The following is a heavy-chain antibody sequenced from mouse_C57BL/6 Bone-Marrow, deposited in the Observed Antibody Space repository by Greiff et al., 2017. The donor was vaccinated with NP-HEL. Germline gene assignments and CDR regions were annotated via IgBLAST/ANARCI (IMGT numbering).Heavy chain of an antibody. Sequence: EVQVVESGGDLVKPGGSLKLSCAASGFTFSSYGMSWVRQTPDKRLEWVATISCGGSYTSYPDSVKGRFTISRDNAKNTLYLQMSSLKSEDTAMYYCARHRDYYFDYWGQGTTLTVSS. CDR2: ISCGGSYT. V-gene: IGHV5-6*01. CDR3: ARHRDYYFDY. J-gene: IGHJ2*01. CDR1: GFTFSSYG. D-gene: IGHD3-3*01.